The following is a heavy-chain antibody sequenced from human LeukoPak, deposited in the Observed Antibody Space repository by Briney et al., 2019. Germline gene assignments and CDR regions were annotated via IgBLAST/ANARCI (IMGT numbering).Heavy chain of an antibody. CDR3: VKDRKSSPRGFDY. D-gene: IGHD6-13*01. Sequence: PGGSLRLSCAASGFTFSSYAMSWVRQAPGKGLECFLAISAGGGSTYYADSVKGRFTISRDNSKNTLYVQMNSLRDEDTAVYYCVKDRKSSPRGFDYWGQGTLVTVSS. J-gene: IGHJ4*02. CDR1: GFTFSSYA. CDR2: ISAGGGST. V-gene: IGHV3-23*01.